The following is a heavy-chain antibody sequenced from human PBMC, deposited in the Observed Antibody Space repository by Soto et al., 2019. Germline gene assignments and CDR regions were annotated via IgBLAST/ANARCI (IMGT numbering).Heavy chain of an antibody. CDR3: ARLVVVAPVANA. CDR2: IFYTGTT. J-gene: IGHJ5*02. D-gene: IGHD2-2*01. Sequence: SETLSLTCSVSGGSISYNSYYWGWIRQPPGKGLEWVGGIFYTGTTYYSPSLKDRVTISVDTSKNSFSLNLTSVTAADTAVYFRARLVVVAPVANAWGQGTLVTVSS. V-gene: IGHV4-39*02. CDR1: GGSISYNSYY.